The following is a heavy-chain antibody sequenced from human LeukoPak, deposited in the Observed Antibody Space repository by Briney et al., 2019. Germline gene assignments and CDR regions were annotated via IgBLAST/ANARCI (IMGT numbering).Heavy chain of an antibody. J-gene: IGHJ4*02. Sequence: SVKVSCKASGGTFSSYAISWVRQAPGQGLEWMGGIIPIFGTANYAQKFQGRVTITADKSTSTAYMELSSLRSEDTAVYYCARNRPVYGSGKTSRYYFDYWGQGTLVTVSS. D-gene: IGHD3-10*01. V-gene: IGHV1-69*06. CDR1: GGTFSSYA. CDR2: IIPIFGTA. CDR3: ARNRPVYGSGKTSRYYFDY.